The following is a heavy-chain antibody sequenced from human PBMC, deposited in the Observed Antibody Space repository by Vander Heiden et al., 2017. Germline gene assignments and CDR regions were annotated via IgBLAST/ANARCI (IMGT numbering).Heavy chain of an antibody. CDR3: AKDMRGNSYYGMDV. J-gene: IGHJ6*02. CDR2: ITWNSGSI. CDR1: GFTFDGYV. D-gene: IGHD1-1*01. Sequence: EVKLVESGGGLVQPGRSLRLSCAASGFTFDGYVRHWVRQAPGKGLEWVSGITWNSGSIAYADSVKGRFTISRDNAKNSLYLQMNSLGVEDTAVYYCAKDMRGNSYYGMDVWGQGTTVTVSS. V-gene: IGHV3-9*01.